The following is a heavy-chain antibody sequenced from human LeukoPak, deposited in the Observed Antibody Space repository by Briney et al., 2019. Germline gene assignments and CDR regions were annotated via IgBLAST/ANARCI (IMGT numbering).Heavy chain of an antibody. D-gene: IGHD6-19*01. Sequence: GGSLRLSCAASEFTFSTCWMHWVRQPPGKGLVWVSRINGDGSDTTYADSVKGRFTVSRDNAKNTLYLQMNSLRAEDTAVYFCARVQLLADDIFDLWGQGTMVTVSS. CDR2: INGDGSDT. J-gene: IGHJ3*01. CDR1: EFTFSTCW. V-gene: IGHV3-74*01. CDR3: ARVQLLADDIFDL.